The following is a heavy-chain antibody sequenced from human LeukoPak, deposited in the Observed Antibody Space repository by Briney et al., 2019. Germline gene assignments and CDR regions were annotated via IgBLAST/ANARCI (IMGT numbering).Heavy chain of an antibody. CDR2: IFYSGST. CDR1: GGSISSGSYY. D-gene: IGHD3-10*01. V-gene: IGHV4-39*01. CDR3: ARLWFGAYYFDY. Sequence: SETLSLTCTVSGGSISSGSYYWGWIRQPPGKGLAWIGNIFYSGSTYYNPSLKSRVTISVDTSRSQFSLKLNSVTAADTAVYYCARLWFGAYYFDYWGQGTLVTVSS. J-gene: IGHJ4*02.